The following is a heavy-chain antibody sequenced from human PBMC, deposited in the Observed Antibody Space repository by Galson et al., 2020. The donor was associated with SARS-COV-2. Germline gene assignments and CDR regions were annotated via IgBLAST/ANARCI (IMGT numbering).Heavy chain of an antibody. D-gene: IGHD3-16*01. CDR3: ARDWGSGMDV. V-gene: IGHV3-30-3*01. Sequence: SLKISCAASGITISSYAMHWVRKAPGKGLEWVAVISYDGSNKYYADSVKGRFTISRDNSKNTLYLQMNSLRAEDTAVYYCARDWGSGMDVWGQGTTVTVSS. CDR1: GITISSYA. J-gene: IGHJ6*02. CDR2: ISYDGSNK.